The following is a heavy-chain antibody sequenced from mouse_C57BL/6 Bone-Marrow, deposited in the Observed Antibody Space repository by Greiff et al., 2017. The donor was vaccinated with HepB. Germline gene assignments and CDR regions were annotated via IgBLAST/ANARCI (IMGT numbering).Heavy chain of an antibody. Sequence: EVQLQQSGAELVRPGASVKLSCTASGFNIKDDYMHWVKQRPEQGLEWIGWIDPENGDTEYDSKFQGKATITADTSSNTAYLQLSSLTSEDTAFYYFTTHCGSSYLFAYWGQGTLVTVSA. D-gene: IGHD1-1*01. CDR3: TTHCGSSYLFAY. CDR2: IDPENGDT. V-gene: IGHV14-4*01. J-gene: IGHJ3*01. CDR1: GFNIKDDY.